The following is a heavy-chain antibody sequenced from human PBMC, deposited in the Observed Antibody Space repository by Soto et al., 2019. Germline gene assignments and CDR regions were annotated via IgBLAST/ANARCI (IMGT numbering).Heavy chain of an antibody. D-gene: IGHD3-22*01. J-gene: IGHJ4*02. CDR3: AGIQSDSRGYDFPPNY. CDR1: GYTFTSYG. CDR2: ISAYNGNT. V-gene: IGHV1-18*01. Sequence: QVQLVQSGAEVKKPGASVKVSCKASGYTFTSYGISWVRQAPGQGLEWMGWISAYNGNTNYAQKLQGRVTITTDTSTSTVYMELRSLRSDDTAVYYFAGIQSDSRGYDFPPNYWGQGTLVAVSS.